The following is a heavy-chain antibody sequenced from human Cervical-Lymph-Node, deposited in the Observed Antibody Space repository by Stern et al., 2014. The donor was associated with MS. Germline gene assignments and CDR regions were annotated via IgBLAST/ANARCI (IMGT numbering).Heavy chain of an antibody. CDR2: INSDGSST. CDR3: ARDGHIVADTWWYFDL. D-gene: IGHD2-21*01. CDR1: GFTFSSYW. J-gene: IGHJ2*01. V-gene: IGHV3-74*01. Sequence: EVQLVESGGGLVQPGGSLRLSCAASGFTFSSYWMHWVRQAPGKGLVWVSRINSDGSSTSYADSVKGRFTISRDNAKKTLYLQMNSLRAEDTAVYYCARDGHIVADTWWYFDLWGRGTLVTVSS.